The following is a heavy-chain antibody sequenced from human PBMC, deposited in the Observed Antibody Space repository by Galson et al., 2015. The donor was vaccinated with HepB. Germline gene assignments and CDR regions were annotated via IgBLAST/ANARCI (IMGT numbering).Heavy chain of an antibody. J-gene: IGHJ4*02. CDR2: IYYSGST. D-gene: IGHD6-19*01. V-gene: IGHV4-59*08. CDR3: ARHAGSGWSADFDY. Sequence: WIRQPPGKGLEWIGYIYYSGSTNYNPSLRSRVTISVDTSKNQFSLKLSSVTAADTAVYYCARHAGSGWSADFDYWGQGTLVTVSS.